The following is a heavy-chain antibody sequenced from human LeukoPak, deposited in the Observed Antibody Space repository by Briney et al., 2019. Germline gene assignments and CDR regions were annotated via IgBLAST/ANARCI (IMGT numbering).Heavy chain of an antibody. CDR3: AGYVAVAMDYFDY. V-gene: IGHV4-59*08. D-gene: IGHD2-2*01. J-gene: IGHJ4*02. CDR2: IYYTGST. CDR1: GGSLSHYY. Sequence: SHTLALTCTVSGGSLSHYYWTWIRQPPGKAREWIVYIYYTGSTNHNPSLKSRVTISVDTSNHQFSLKLSPVTAADTALYHWAGYVAVAMDYFDYWGQGTLVTASS.